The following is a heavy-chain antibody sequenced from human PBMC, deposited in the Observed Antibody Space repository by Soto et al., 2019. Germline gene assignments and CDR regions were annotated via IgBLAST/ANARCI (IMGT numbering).Heavy chain of an antibody. Sequence: EVQLVESGGGLVKPGGSLRLSCAASGFTFSSYSMNWVRQAPGKGLEWVSSISSSSSYIYYADSVKGRFTISRDNAKKSLYLQMNSLRAEDTAVYYCARGVATIRSWYFDLWGRGTLVTVSS. V-gene: IGHV3-21*01. J-gene: IGHJ2*01. CDR3: ARGVATIRSWYFDL. CDR1: GFTFSSYS. CDR2: ISSSSSYI. D-gene: IGHD5-12*01.